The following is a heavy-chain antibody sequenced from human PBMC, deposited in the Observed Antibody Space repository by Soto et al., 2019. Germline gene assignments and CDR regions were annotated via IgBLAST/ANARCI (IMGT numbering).Heavy chain of an antibody. J-gene: IGHJ4*02. Sequence: EVQLVESGGGLIQPGGSLRLSCAASGFTFGNYWMHWVRQSPGKGLVWVSSINADGSSTTYADSVEGRFTVSRDSAKNTLHLQMNSLRVEDTAVYYCVRDGGRRGDYWGQGTLVTVSS. CDR3: VRDGGRRGDY. CDR1: GFTFGNYW. D-gene: IGHD3-10*01. V-gene: IGHV3-74*01. CDR2: INADGSST.